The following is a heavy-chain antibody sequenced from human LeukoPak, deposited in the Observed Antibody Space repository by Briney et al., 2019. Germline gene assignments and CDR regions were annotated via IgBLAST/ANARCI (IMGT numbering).Heavy chain of an antibody. Sequence: SETLSLTCTVSGGSISSTSYYWSWIRQPPGKGLEWIGSIYYSGSTYYNPSLKSRVTISVETSKNQFSLKLNSVTASDTAVYYCARLLVSRYYFDYWGQGTLVTVSS. V-gene: IGHV4-39*01. D-gene: IGHD6-13*01. J-gene: IGHJ4*02. CDR3: ARLLVSRYYFDY. CDR2: IYYSGST. CDR1: GGSISSTSYY.